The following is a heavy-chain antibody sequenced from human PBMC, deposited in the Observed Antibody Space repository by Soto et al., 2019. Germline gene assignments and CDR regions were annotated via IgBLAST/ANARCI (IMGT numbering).Heavy chain of an antibody. Sequence: PSETLSLTCTVSGDSISSYYWSWSRQPAGKGLEWIGRIYTSGSTNYNPSLKSRVTMSVDTSKNQFSLKLSSVTAADTAVYYCASSPGAAAFDYWGQGTLVTVSS. CDR1: GDSISSYY. V-gene: IGHV4-4*07. CDR2: IYTSGST. CDR3: ASSPGAAAFDY. J-gene: IGHJ4*02.